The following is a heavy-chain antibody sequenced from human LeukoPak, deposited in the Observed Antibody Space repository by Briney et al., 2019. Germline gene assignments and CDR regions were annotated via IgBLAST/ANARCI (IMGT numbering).Heavy chain of an antibody. D-gene: IGHD3-16*02. CDR2: MNPSGGST. J-gene: IGHJ4*02. CDR1: GYTFTSYY. CDR3: ARAGVITAADY. V-gene: IGHV1-46*01. Sequence: SVKVSCKASGYTFTSYYIHWVRQAPGQGLEWMAIMNPSGGSTSSAQKFQGRVTMTRDTSTSTVYMELSGLRSEDTAVYYCARAGVITAADYWGQGTLVTVSS.